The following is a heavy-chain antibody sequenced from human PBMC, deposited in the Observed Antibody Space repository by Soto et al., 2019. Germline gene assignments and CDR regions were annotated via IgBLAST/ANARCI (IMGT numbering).Heavy chain of an antibody. CDR3: ARDLDGSGSYYTDY. CDR2: ISAYNGNT. Sequence: ASVKVSCKASGYMFVTYGINWVRQAPGQGLEWMGWISAYNGNTKYAQNLQGRVTMTTDASTSTAYMEMRSLRSGDTAVYYCARDLDGSGSYYTDYWGTGTLVTVSS. V-gene: IGHV1-18*01. D-gene: IGHD3-10*01. CDR1: GYMFVTYG. J-gene: IGHJ4*02.